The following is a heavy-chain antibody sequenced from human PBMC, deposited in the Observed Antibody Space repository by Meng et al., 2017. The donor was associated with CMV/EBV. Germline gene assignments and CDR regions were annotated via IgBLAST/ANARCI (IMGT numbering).Heavy chain of an antibody. D-gene: IGHD3-22*01. Sequence: GESRKISCAASGFTFSSYSMNWVRQAPGKGLEWVSYISSSSSTIYYADSVKGRFTISRDNAKNSLYLQMNSLRAEDTAVYYCARYPRTSSGYRTDAFDIWGQGTMVTVSS. CDR1: GFTFSSYS. J-gene: IGHJ3*02. V-gene: IGHV3-48*04. CDR2: ISSSSSTI. CDR3: ARYPRTSSGYRTDAFDI.